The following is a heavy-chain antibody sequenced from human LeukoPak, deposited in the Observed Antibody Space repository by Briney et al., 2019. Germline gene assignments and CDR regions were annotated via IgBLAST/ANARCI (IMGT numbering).Heavy chain of an antibody. J-gene: IGHJ4*02. D-gene: IGHD4-11*01. V-gene: IGHV3-23*01. CDR1: GFTFSTYA. CDR2: VGAGGGTI. Sequence: GGSLRLSCAASGFTFSTYAMSWVRQAPGKGLEWVSSVGAGGGTIYYSDSVRGRFTISRDNSKNTMYLQMSSLRGEDTAVYYCATDPYSNGWLGGDYFDHWGRGTLVSVSS. CDR3: ATDPYSNGWLGGDYFDH.